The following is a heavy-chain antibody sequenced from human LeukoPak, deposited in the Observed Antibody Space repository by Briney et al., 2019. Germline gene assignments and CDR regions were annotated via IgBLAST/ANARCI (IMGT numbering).Heavy chain of an antibody. CDR1: GYTFTSYY. Sequence: ASVKVSCKASGYTFTSYYMHWVRQAPGQGLEWMAWMNPNSGGTSYAQKFQGRVTMTRDTSISTAYMELSRLRSDDTAVYYCARVQGMTTVTTGLDPWGQGTLVTVSS. J-gene: IGHJ5*02. CDR2: MNPNSGGT. V-gene: IGHV1-2*02. D-gene: IGHD4-11*01. CDR3: ARVQGMTTVTTGLDP.